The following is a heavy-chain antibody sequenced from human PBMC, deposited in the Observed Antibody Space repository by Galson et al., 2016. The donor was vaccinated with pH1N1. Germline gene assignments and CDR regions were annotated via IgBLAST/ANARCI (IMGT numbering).Heavy chain of an antibody. CDR2: INPNRGDS. D-gene: IGHD5-12*01. CDR3: AQASDFSAYDLDYFDY. CDR1: GYTFTSFY. J-gene: IGHJ4*02. Sequence: SVKVSCKASGYTFTSFYIHWVRQAPGQGLEWMGRINPNRGDSNFAQKFQGRVAMTSDTSISTAYMELSSLRSDDTAFYYCAQASDFSAYDLDYFDYWGQGTLVTVSS. V-gene: IGHV1-2*06.